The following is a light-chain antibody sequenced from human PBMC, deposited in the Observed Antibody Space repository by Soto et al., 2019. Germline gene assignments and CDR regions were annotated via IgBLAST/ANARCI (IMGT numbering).Light chain of an antibody. Sequence: QSALTQPASVSGSPGQSITISCTGTSSDVGGYDRVSWYQQHPGKVPKLMIYEVSKRPSGVPDRFSASKSGNTASLTVSGLQTEDEADYYCSSYAGSNNYVVFGGGTKLTVL. CDR2: EVS. V-gene: IGLV2-8*01. CDR1: SSDVGGYDR. CDR3: SSYAGSNNYVV. J-gene: IGLJ2*01.